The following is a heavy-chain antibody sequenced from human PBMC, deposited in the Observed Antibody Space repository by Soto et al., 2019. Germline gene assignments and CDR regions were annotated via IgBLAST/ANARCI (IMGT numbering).Heavy chain of an antibody. D-gene: IGHD3-10*01. CDR2: IKSKADGGTA. Sequence: EVQLVESGGGLVKPGGSLRLSCAAFGFSFSSAWMDWVRQAPGKGLEWVGRIKSKADGGTADFAAPVKGRFTISSDDSRNILFLQLSSLESEDTAIYYCTSEMRHTTTWYGAFNVWGQGAMITVSS. CDR3: TSEMRHTTTWYGAFNV. CDR1: GFSFSSAW. V-gene: IGHV3-15*01. J-gene: IGHJ3*01.